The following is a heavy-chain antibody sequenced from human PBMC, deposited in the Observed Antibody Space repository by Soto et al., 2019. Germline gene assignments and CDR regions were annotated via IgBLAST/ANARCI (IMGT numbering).Heavy chain of an antibody. J-gene: IGHJ4*02. CDR2: ISYDGTNK. V-gene: IGHV3-30*01. Sequence: QVQLVASGGGVVQPGRSLRLSCAASGFTFRSYAMDWVRQAPGKGLEWVAVISYDGTNKYYADSVKGRFTISRDNSKNTLSLQMISLRADDTAVDYCARGDSNSWSDYWGQGTLGTVAS. CDR1: GFTFRSYA. CDR3: ARGDSNSWSDY. D-gene: IGHD6-13*01.